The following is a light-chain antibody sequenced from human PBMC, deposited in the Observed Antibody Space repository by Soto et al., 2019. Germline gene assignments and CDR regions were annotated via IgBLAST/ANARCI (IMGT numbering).Light chain of an antibody. CDR1: QSVSSDY. J-gene: IGKJ2*01. CDR2: GVS. CDR3: QQYGSSPYT. Sequence: IVVTQSPGTLSLPPGERATLSCRASQSVSSDYLAWYQQKPGQAPRLLIYGVSSRATGIPDRFSGSGSGTDFTLTISRLEPEDFAVYYCQQYGSSPYTFGQGTKLEIK. V-gene: IGKV3-20*01.